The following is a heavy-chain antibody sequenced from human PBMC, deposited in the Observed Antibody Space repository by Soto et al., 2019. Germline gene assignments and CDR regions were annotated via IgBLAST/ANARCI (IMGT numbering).Heavy chain of an antibody. J-gene: IGHJ4*02. V-gene: IGHV3-23*01. Sequence: GGSLRLSCAASGFTFSSYAMSWVRQAPGKGLEWVSVISGSGISTYYADSVKGRFTTSRDNSKNTLYLQMNTLRAEDTAVYYCAKRPNRNFAYFFDYWGQGTLVTVSS. D-gene: IGHD1-1*01. CDR3: AKRPNRNFAYFFDY. CDR2: ISGSGIST. CDR1: GFTFSSYA.